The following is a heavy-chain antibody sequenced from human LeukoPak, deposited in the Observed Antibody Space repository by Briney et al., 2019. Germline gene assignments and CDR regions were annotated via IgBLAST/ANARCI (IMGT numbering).Heavy chain of an antibody. J-gene: IGHJ4*02. D-gene: IGHD3-10*01. CDR3: ATPNGSGSSSYFDY. CDR1: GFTFSSYS. V-gene: IGHV3-21*01. Sequence: GSLRLSCAASGFTFSSYSMNWVRQAPGKGLEWVSSISSSSSYIYYADSVKGRFTISRDNAKNSLYLQMNSLRAEDTAVYYCATPNGSGSSSYFDYWGQGTLVTVSS. CDR2: ISSSSSYI.